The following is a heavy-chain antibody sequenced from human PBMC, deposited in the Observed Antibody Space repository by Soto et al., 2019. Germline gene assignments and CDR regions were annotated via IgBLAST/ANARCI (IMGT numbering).Heavy chain of an antibody. Sequence: PGGSLRLSCAASGFTFSSFAMSWVRQAPEKGLEWVTGISGSGRSTFYADSVKGRFTISRDNSKNTLYLQMNSLRAEDTAVYYCAKYGPDSSGYYKETRNPYYYYGMDVWGQGTTVTLSS. J-gene: IGHJ6*02. D-gene: IGHD3-22*01. CDR3: AKYGPDSSGYYKETRNPYYYYGMDV. CDR2: ISGSGRST. CDR1: GFTFSSFA. V-gene: IGHV3-23*01.